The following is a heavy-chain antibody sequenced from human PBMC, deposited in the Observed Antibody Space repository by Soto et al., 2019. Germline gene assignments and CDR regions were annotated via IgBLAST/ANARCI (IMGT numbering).Heavy chain of an antibody. V-gene: IGHV4-31*03. CDR3: ARIFYSSGYYYIYYFDY. CDR1: GGSISSGGYY. D-gene: IGHD3-22*01. Sequence: SETLSLTCTVSGGSISSGGYYWSWIRQHPGKGLEWIGYIYYSGSTYYNPSLKSRVTISVDASKNQFSLKLSSVTAADTAVYYCARIFYSSGYYYIYYFDYWGQGTLVTVSS. J-gene: IGHJ4*02. CDR2: IYYSGST.